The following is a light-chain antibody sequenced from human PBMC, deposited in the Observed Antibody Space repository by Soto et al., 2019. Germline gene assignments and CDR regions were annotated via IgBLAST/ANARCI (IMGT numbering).Light chain of an antibody. Sequence: EIVLTQSPGTLSLSPGERAPLSCRARQSVSSSYLAWYQQKPGQAPRLLIYGASSRATGIPDRFSGSGSGTDFTLTISRLEPEDFAVYYCQQYGSSLSLTFGGGTKVDIK. V-gene: IGKV3-20*01. CDR2: GAS. CDR3: QQYGSSLSLT. CDR1: QSVSSSY. J-gene: IGKJ4*01.